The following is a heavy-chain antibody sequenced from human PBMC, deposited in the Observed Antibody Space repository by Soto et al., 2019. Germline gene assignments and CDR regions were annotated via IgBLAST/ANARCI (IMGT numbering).Heavy chain of an antibody. CDR2: ISRSGSTI. CDR1: GFTFSNHY. CDR3: GRDPELWDENVATRPSIYYYGMDV. V-gene: IGHV3-11*01. J-gene: IGHJ6*02. D-gene: IGHD3-16*01. Sequence: QMQLVESGGGLVEPGGSLRLSCEASGFTFSNHYMSWIRQAPGKGLEWVSYISRSGSTIYYADSVRGRFTISRDNSKSSLYLQRDSLRAEDTAMYYCGRDPELWDENVATRPSIYYYGMDVWGQGTTVTVSS.